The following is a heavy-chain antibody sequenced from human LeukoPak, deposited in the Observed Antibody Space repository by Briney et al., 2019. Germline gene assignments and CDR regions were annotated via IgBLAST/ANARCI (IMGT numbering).Heavy chain of an antibody. CDR2: INTDTGNP. D-gene: IGHD6-13*01. CDR3: ARVVGQQLVVPGY. Sequence: ASVKVSCKASGYTFTSYYMHWVRQAPGQGLEWMGWINTDTGNPTYAQGFTGRFVFSLDTSDSTAYLQISSLKAEDTAVYYCARVVGQQLVVPGYWGQGTLVTVSS. CDR1: GYTFTSYY. V-gene: IGHV7-4-1*02. J-gene: IGHJ4*02.